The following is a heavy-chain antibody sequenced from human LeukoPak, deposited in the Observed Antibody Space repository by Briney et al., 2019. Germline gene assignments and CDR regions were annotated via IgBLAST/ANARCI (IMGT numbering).Heavy chain of an antibody. CDR2: INPNSGGT. J-gene: IGHJ5*02. V-gene: IGHV1-2*02. D-gene: IGHD3-9*01. CDR1: GYTFTSYA. Sequence: GASVKVSCKASGYTFTSYAMNWVRQAPGQGLEWMGWINPNSGGTNYAQKFQGRVTMTRDTSISTAYMELSRLRSDDTAVYYCAPLGAVESYDIETWGQGTLVTVSS. CDR3: APLGAVESYDIET.